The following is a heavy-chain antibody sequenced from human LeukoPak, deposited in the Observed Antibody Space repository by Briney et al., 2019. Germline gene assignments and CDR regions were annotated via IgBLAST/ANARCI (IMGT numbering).Heavy chain of an antibody. Sequence: SETLSLTCTVSGGSISSYYWSWIRQPPGKDLGGIGYIYYSGSTNYNPSLKSRVTISVDTSKNQFSLKLSSVTAADTAVYYCARRFSMVRGAHFDYWGQGTLVTVSS. CDR3: ARRFSMVRGAHFDY. D-gene: IGHD3-10*01. CDR2: IYYSGST. V-gene: IGHV4-59*08. CDR1: GGSISSYY. J-gene: IGHJ4*02.